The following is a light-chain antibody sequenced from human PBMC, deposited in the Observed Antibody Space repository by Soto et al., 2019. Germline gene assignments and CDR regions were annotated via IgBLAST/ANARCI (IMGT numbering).Light chain of an antibody. CDR2: DDS. Sequence: QSVLTEPPSVSAAPGQKVSMSCSGGSSNIGSNFEAWYQQLPGKAPKLLIYDDSKRPYGIPGRFSASKSGTSATLGITDLQTGDEGDYFCGSWDNSLSVVVFGGGTKVTVL. V-gene: IGLV1-51*01. J-gene: IGLJ3*02. CDR3: GSWDNSLSVVV. CDR1: SSNIGSNF.